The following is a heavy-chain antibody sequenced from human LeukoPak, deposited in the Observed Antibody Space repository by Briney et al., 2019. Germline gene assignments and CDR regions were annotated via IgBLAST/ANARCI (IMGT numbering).Heavy chain of an antibody. J-gene: IGHJ6*03. CDR1: GYTFTSYG. Sequence: ASVKVSCKASGYTFTSYGISWVRQAPGQGLEWMGWIRAYNGNTNYAQKLQGRLTMTTDTSTSTAYMELRSLRSDDTAVYYCATTSVAFYCSGGSCYSDYYYYMDVWGKGTTVTVSS. V-gene: IGHV1-18*01. CDR3: ATTSVAFYCSGGSCYSDYYYYMDV. D-gene: IGHD2-15*01. CDR2: IRAYNGNT.